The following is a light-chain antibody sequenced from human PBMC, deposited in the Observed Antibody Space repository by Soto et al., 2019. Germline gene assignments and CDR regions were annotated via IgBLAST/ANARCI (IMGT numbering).Light chain of an antibody. Sequence: QAVVTQPPSASGTPGQWVPISCSGSNSNIGSNTVSWYQQLPGTAPKLLIYSNNQRPSGVPDRFSGSKSGTSASLAISGLQSEDEADYFCATWDDSLNGWVFGGGTKLTVL. CDR1: NSNIGSNT. V-gene: IGLV1-44*01. J-gene: IGLJ3*02. CDR2: SNN. CDR3: ATWDDSLNGWV.